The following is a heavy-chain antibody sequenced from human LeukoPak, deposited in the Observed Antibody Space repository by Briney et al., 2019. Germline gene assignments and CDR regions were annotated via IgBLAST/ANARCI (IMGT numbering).Heavy chain of an antibody. Sequence: GGSLRLSCAASGFTFSSYAMSWVRQAPGKGLEWVSAISGSGGSTYYADSVKGRFTISRDNSKNTLYLQMNSLRAEDTAVYYCARDFRRHYGGNSGGNYWGRGTLVTVSS. J-gene: IGHJ4*02. CDR3: ARDFRRHYGGNSGGNY. V-gene: IGHV3-23*01. D-gene: IGHD4-23*01. CDR2: ISGSGGST. CDR1: GFTFSSYA.